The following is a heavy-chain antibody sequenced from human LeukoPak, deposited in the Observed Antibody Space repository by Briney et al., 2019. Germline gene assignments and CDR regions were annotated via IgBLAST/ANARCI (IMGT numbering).Heavy chain of an antibody. D-gene: IGHD2-15*01. V-gene: IGHV4-34*01. CDR2: INHSGST. J-gene: IGHJ4*02. CDR1: GGSFSGYH. Sequence: PSETLSLTCAVYGGSFSGYHWSWIRQPPGKGLEWIGEINHSGSTNYNPSLKSRVTISVDTSKNQFSLKLSSVTAADTAVYYCASRRGGSPQGYWGQGTLVTVSS. CDR3: ASRRGGSPQGY.